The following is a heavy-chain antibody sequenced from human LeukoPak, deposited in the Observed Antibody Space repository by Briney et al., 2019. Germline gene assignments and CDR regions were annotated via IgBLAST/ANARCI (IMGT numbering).Heavy chain of an antibody. V-gene: IGHV3-21*01. CDR2: ISSSSSYI. Sequence: GGSLRLSCAASGFTFSTFVMSWVRQAPGKGLEWVSSISSSSSYIYYADSLKGRFTISRDNAKNSLYLQMNSLRAEDTAVYYCARDRLYCSSTSCYPEVYYYYGMDVWGQGTTVTVSS. J-gene: IGHJ6*02. D-gene: IGHD2-2*01. CDR3: ARDRLYCSSTSCYPEVYYYYGMDV. CDR1: GFTFSTFV.